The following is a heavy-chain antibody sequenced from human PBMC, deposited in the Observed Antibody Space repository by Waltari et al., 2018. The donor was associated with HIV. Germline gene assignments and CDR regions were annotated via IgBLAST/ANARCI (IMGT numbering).Heavy chain of an antibody. CDR3: AGQWLSDAFDI. CDR2: IDPSDSYT. V-gene: IGHV5-10-1*01. Sequence: EVQLVQPGADVKKPGASLRISCKGSGNSFTNDWIRWVRQMPGKGLEWMGRIDPSDSYTKYSPSFQGQGTISADKSISTVYLQWSSLTASDTAMYYCAGQWLSDAFDIWGQGTMVTVSS. D-gene: IGHD3-22*01. J-gene: IGHJ3*02. CDR1: GNSFTNDW.